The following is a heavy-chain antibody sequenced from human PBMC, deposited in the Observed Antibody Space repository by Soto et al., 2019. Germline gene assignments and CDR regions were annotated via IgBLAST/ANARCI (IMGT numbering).Heavy chain of an antibody. D-gene: IGHD3-9*01. CDR1: GFTFSSYA. Sequence: EVQLLESGGGLVQPGGSLRLSCATSGFTFSSYAMSWVRQAPGKGLEWVSPISGSGGSTYYADSVKGRFTISRDNSKNTLYLQMNSLRAEDTAVYYCARGYDILSHFDYWGQGTLVPVSS. CDR2: ISGSGGST. J-gene: IGHJ4*02. V-gene: IGHV3-23*01. CDR3: ARGYDILSHFDY.